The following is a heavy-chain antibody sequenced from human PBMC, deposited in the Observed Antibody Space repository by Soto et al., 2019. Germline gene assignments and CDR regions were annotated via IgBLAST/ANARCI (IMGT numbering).Heavy chain of an antibody. J-gene: IGHJ6*02. CDR1: GGSISSSNW. D-gene: IGHD3-22*01. CDR2: IYHSGST. Sequence: SETLSLTCAVSGGSISSSNWWSWVRQPPGKGLEWIGEIYHSGSTNYNPSLKSRVTISVDTSKNQFSLKLSSVTAADTAVYYCARHPSRRYYDSSGYYYPLVYGMDVWGQGTTVTVSS. CDR3: ARHPSRRYYDSSGYYYPLVYGMDV. V-gene: IGHV4-4*02.